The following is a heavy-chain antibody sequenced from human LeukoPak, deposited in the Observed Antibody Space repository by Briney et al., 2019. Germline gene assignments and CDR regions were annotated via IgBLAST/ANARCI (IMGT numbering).Heavy chain of an antibody. J-gene: IGHJ4*02. CDR2: ISWNSGSI. V-gene: IGHV3-9*01. CDR3: AREVAEILWFGELSPPNY. Sequence: GGSLRLSCAASGFTFDDYAMHWVRQAPGKGLEWVSGISWNSGSIGYADSVKGRFTISRDNAKNSLYLQMNSLRAEDTAVYYCAREVAEILWFGELSPPNYWGQGTLVTVSS. CDR1: GFTFDDYA. D-gene: IGHD3-10*01.